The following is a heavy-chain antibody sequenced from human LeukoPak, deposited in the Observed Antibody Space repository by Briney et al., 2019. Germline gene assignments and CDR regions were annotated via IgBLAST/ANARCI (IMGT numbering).Heavy chain of an antibody. V-gene: IGHV1-69*04. J-gene: IGHJ6*02. CDR1: GGTFSSSA. Sequence: ASVKVSCKTSGGTFSSSAITWVRQAPGQGLEWMGRIIPVLSITTYAQKFQGRVTITADTSTSTVYMELSSLRSEETAVYYCAKDQGLTAPPPYGLDVWGQGTTVIVTS. CDR3: AKDQGLTAPPPYGLDV. CDR2: IIPVLSIT. D-gene: IGHD5-18*01.